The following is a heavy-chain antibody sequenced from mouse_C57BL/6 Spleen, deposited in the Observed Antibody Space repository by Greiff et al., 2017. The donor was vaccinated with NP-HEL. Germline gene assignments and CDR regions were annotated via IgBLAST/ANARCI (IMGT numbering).Heavy chain of an antibody. CDR2: IDPSDSET. CDR1: GYTFTSYW. Sequence: VQLQQPGAELVRPGSSVKLSCKASGYTFTSYWMHWVKQRPIQGLEWIGNIDPSDSETHYNQKFKDKATLTVDKSSSTAYMQLSSLTSDDSAVFYCARDSPFAYWGQGTLVTVSA. CDR3: ARDSPFAY. J-gene: IGHJ3*01. V-gene: IGHV1-52*01. D-gene: IGHD2-12*01.